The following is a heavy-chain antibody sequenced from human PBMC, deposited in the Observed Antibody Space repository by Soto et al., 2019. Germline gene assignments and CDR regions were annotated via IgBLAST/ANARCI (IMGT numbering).Heavy chain of an antibody. Sequence: ASVKVSCKASGYTFTGYYMYWVRQAPGQGLEWMGWINPNSGGTNYAQKFQGWVTMTRDTSISTAYMELSRLRSDDTAVYYCARAAPRQLRFPFGYWGQGTLVTVSS. D-gene: IGHD3-16*01. CDR3: ARAAPRQLRFPFGY. CDR2: INPNSGGT. V-gene: IGHV1-2*04. J-gene: IGHJ4*02. CDR1: GYTFTGYY.